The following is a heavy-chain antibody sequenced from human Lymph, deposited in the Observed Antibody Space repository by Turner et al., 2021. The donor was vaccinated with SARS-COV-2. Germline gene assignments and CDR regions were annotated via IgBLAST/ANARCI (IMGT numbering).Heavy chain of an antibody. D-gene: IGHD4-17*01. CDR1: GFTFSTYS. J-gene: IGHJ4*02. CDR2: ISSSSSYI. V-gene: IGHV3-21*01. CDR3: ARDIPTTADYFDY. Sequence: EVQLVESGGGLVKPGGSLRLSCAASGFTFSTYSMNWVRQAPGKGLEWISSISSSSSYIYYADSVKGRFTISREDAKNSPYLQMNSLRAEDTAVYYCARDIPTTADYFDYWGQGTLVTVSS.